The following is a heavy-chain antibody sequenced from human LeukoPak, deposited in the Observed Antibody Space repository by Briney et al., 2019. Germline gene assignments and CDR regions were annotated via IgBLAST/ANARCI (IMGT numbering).Heavy chain of an antibody. CDR3: ARVRNYYGVNDAFDI. Sequence: PGRSLRLSCAASGFTFSSYGMSWVRQAPGKGLEWVSAISGSGDTTYYADSLKGRFTVSRDNSKNTLYLQMNSLRAEDTAVFYCARVRNYYGVNDAFDIWGQGTMVTVSS. CDR2: ISGSGDTT. J-gene: IGHJ3*02. D-gene: IGHD3-10*01. CDR1: GFTFSSYG. V-gene: IGHV3-23*01.